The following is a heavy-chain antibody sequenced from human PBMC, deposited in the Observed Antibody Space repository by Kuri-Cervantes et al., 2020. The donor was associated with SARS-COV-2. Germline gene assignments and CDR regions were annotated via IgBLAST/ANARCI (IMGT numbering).Heavy chain of an antibody. CDR3: ATWELLGGY. V-gene: IGHV4-34*01. CDR1: GGSFSGYY. Sequence: SQTLSLTCAVYGGSFSGYYWSWSRQPPGKGLEWIGEINHSGSNNYNPSLKSRVTIAVDTSKNQFSLKLSSVTAADTAVYYCATWELLGGYWGQGTLVTVSS. J-gene: IGHJ4*02. CDR2: INHSGSN. D-gene: IGHD1-26*01.